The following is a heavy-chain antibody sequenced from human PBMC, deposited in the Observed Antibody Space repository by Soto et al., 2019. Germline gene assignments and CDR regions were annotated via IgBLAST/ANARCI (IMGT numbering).Heavy chain of an antibody. CDR2: IIPIFGTA. V-gene: IGHV1-69*01. CDR3: ARPQDGYFYILYYFDY. J-gene: IGHJ4*02. D-gene: IGHD3-9*01. CDR1: GGTFSSYA. Sequence: QVQLVQSGAEVKKPGSSVKVSCKASGGTFSSYAIGWVRQAPGQGLEWMGGIIPIFGTANYAQKFQGRVTITADESTITAYMELCSLRSEDTAVYYCARPQDGYFYILYYFDYWGQGTLVTVSS.